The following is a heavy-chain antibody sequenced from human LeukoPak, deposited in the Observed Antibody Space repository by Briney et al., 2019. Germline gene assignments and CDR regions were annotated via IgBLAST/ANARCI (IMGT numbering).Heavy chain of an antibody. J-gene: IGHJ4*02. CDR1: GFTFSSYD. Sequence: PGGSLRLSCAASGFTFSSYDMHWVRQASGKGLEWVAVIWYDGSNKYYADSVKGQFTTSRDNSKNTLYLQMNSLRAEDTAVYYCATTYSAYCSSTSCYGRFDYWGQGTLVTVSS. D-gene: IGHD2-2*01. CDR3: ATTYSAYCSSTSCYGRFDY. CDR2: IWYDGSNK. V-gene: IGHV3-33*01.